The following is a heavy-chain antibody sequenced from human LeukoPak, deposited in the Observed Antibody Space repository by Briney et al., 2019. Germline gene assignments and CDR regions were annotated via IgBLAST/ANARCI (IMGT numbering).Heavy chain of an antibody. CDR2: IYHSGST. Sequence: SETLSLTCTVSGYSISSGYYWGWIRQPPGKGLEWIGSIYHSGSTYYNPSLKSRVTISVDTSKNQFSLKLRSVTAADTAVYYCARNIVVVPAAISYFDYWGQGTLVTVSS. CDR1: GYSISSGYY. D-gene: IGHD2-2*02. J-gene: IGHJ4*02. CDR3: ARNIVVVPAAISYFDY. V-gene: IGHV4-38-2*02.